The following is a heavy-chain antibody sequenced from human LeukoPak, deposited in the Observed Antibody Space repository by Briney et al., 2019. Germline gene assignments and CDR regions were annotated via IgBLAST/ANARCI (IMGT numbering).Heavy chain of an antibody. CDR2: IYYSGGT. Sequence: SETLSLTCTVSGGSISSSSYYWGWIRQPPGKGLEWIGSIYYSGGTYYNPSLKSRVTISVDTSKNQFSLKLSSVTAADTAVYYCARHDSSSLFDYWGQGTLVTVSS. CDR1: GGSISSSSYY. V-gene: IGHV4-39*01. CDR3: ARHDSSSLFDY. D-gene: IGHD6-6*01. J-gene: IGHJ4*02.